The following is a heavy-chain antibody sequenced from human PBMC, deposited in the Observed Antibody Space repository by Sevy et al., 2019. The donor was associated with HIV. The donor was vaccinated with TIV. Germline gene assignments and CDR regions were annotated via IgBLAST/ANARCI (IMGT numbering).Heavy chain of an antibody. J-gene: IGHJ4*02. CDR3: ARESIAVAGFGYYFHS. CDR2: IWYDGTNK. D-gene: IGHD6-19*01. CDR1: GFTFNSYG. Sequence: GGSLRLSCAASGFTFNSYGMHWVRQAPGKGLEWVAVIWYDGTNKEYADSVKGWFTISRDNSKNTLYLQMNSLRAEDTAVYYCARESIAVAGFGYYFHSWGQGTLVTVSS. V-gene: IGHV3-33*01.